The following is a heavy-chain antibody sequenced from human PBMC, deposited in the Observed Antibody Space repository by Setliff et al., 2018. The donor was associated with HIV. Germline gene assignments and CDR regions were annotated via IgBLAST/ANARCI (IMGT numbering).Heavy chain of an antibody. V-gene: IGHV4-61*02. CDR2: IYTSGSA. CDR3: SREGGLDYYDSSGHYSY. J-gene: IGHJ4*02. Sequence: ASETLSLTCTVSGGSISSGSYYWSWIRQPAGGGLEWIGRIYTSGSADYNPSLKSRVTISLATSKNHFSLKLSSVTAADTAVYYCSREGGLDYYDSSGHYSYWGQGTLVTVSS. D-gene: IGHD3-22*01. CDR1: GGSISSGSYY.